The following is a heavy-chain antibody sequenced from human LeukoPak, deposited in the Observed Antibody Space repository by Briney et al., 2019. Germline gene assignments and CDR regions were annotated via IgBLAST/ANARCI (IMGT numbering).Heavy chain of an antibody. J-gene: IGHJ3*02. D-gene: IGHD3-22*01. V-gene: IGHV3-21*04. CDR1: GFTFSSYS. CDR2: ISSSSSYI. Sequence: GGSLRLSCAAPGFTFSSYSMNWVRQAPGKGPEWVSSISSSSSYIYYADSVKGRFTISRDNAKNSLYLQMNSLRAEDTAVYYCARDGSAYYDSSDQAFDIWGQGTMVTVSS. CDR3: ARDGSAYYDSSDQAFDI.